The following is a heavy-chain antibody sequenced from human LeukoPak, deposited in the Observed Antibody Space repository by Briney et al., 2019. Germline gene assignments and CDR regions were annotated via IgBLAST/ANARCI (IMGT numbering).Heavy chain of an antibody. CDR2: MNPNSGNT. CDR1: GYTFTSYD. CDR3: ARQQLVQEWAFDY. V-gene: IGHV1-8*01. J-gene: IGHJ4*02. Sequence: ASVKVSCKASGYTFTSYDINWVRQATGQGLEWMGWMNPNSGNTGYAQKFQGRVTMTRNTSISTAYMELSSLRSEDTAVYYCARQQLVQEWAFDYWGQGTLVTVSS. D-gene: IGHD6-13*01.